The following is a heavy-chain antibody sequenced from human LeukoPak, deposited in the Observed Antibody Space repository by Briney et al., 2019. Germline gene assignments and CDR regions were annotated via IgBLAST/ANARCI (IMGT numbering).Heavy chain of an antibody. CDR3: ARGGGWQAEGGFDY. V-gene: IGHV4-61*02. J-gene: IGHJ4*02. D-gene: IGHD6-19*01. Sequence: SETLSLTCTVSGGSVSSGNYYWTWIRQPAGKGLERIGRIYTSGSTNYNPSLKSRVTISIDASKNQFSLKLSSVTAADTAVYYCARGGGWQAEGGFDYWGQGTLVTVSS. CDR1: GGSVSSGNYY. CDR2: IYTSGST.